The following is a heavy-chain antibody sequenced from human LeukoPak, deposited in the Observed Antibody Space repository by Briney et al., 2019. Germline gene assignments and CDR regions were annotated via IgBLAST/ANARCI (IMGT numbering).Heavy chain of an antibody. Sequence: SETLSLTCTVSGGSISSDYWSWIRQPPGKGLEWIGYIYHSGSTNYNPSLKSRVTVSVDTSKNQFSLKLNSVTAADTAVYYCARSLISAWYAYDYWGQGTLGTVSS. D-gene: IGHD6-19*01. CDR1: GGSISSDY. CDR2: IYHSGST. J-gene: IGHJ4*02. CDR3: ARSLISAWYAYDY. V-gene: IGHV4-59*01.